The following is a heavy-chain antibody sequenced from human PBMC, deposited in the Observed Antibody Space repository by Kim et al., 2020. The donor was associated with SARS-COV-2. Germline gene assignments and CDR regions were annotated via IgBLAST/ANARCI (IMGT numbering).Heavy chain of an antibody. D-gene: IGHD2-2*01. Sequence: VKCRFTISRDNAKNSLDLRMNSLRAEDTAVYYCARESGVPAYYYYYGMDVWGQGTTVTVSS. J-gene: IGHJ6*02. V-gene: IGHV3-48*03. CDR3: ARESGVPAYYYYYGMDV.